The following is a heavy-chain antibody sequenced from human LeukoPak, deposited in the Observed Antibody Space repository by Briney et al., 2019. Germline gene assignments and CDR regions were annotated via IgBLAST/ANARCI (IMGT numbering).Heavy chain of an antibody. CDR2: ISAYNGNT. D-gene: IGHD2-2*02. V-gene: IGHV1-18*01. CDR1: GYTFTSYG. Sequence: ASVKVSCKASGYTFTSYGISWVRQAPGQGLEWMGWISAYNGNTNYAQKLQGRVTMTTDTSTSTAYMELRSLRSDDTVVYYCARGCSSTSCYTRWFDPWGQGTLVTVSS. J-gene: IGHJ5*02. CDR3: ARGCSSTSCYTRWFDP.